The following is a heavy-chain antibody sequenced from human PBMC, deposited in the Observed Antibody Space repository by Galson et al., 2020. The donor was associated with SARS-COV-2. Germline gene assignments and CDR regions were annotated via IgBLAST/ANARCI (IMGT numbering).Heavy chain of an antibody. Sequence: EWIGYIYYSGSTYYNPSLKSRVTISVDTSKNQFSLKLSSVTAADTAVYYCARETAVYYYGSGSHAPEKFDPWGQGTLVTVSS. V-gene: IGHV4-30-4*01. CDR3: ARETAVYYYGSGSHAPEKFDP. J-gene: IGHJ5*02. CDR2: IYYSGST. D-gene: IGHD3-10*01.